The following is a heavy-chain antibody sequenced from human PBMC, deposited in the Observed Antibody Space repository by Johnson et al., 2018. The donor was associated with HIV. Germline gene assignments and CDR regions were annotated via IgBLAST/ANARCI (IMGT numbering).Heavy chain of an antibody. CDR1: GFTFSNAW. J-gene: IGHJ3*02. CDR3: ARDHGWSRGWLFDAFDI. CDR2: IKSDGSEK. V-gene: IGHV3-7*05. D-gene: IGHD6-19*01. Sequence: VQLVESGGGLVKPGGSLRLSCAASGFTFSNAWMSWVRQAPGKGLEWVANIKSDGSEKHFVDSVKGRFTLYRDNAKNSLYMQMSSLRAEDTAMYYCARDHGWSRGWLFDAFDIWGQGTMVTVSS.